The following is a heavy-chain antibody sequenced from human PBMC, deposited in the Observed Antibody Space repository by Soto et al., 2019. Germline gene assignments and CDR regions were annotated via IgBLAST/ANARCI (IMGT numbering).Heavy chain of an antibody. V-gene: IGHV6-1*01. Sequence: QVQLQQSGPGLVKASQTLSLTCAISGDSVSSNSAAWNWIRQSPSSGLEWLGRTYYRSRWYNDYAVSVKTRITINTDTSKNQFSLQLNSVTPEDTAVYYCARHSSPVGATHPFDYWGQGTLVTVSS. D-gene: IGHD1-26*01. CDR1: GDSVSSNSAA. CDR2: TYYRSRWYN. CDR3: ARHSSPVGATHPFDY. J-gene: IGHJ4*02.